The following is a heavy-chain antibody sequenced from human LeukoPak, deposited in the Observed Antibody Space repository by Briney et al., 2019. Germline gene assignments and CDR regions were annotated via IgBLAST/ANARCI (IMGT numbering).Heavy chain of an antibody. CDR3: VRNRNLTAVGFDY. V-gene: IGHV3-48*03. CDR1: GLTFSSYG. Sequence: GGSLRLSCAASGLTFSSYGMNWIRQAPGKGLEWLSYIDGSGGTIFYADSVKGRFTISRDNARNSLYLQMNSLTGEDTAVYYCVRNRNLTAVGFDYWGQGTLVTVSP. CDR2: IDGSGGTI. J-gene: IGHJ4*02. D-gene: IGHD4-23*01.